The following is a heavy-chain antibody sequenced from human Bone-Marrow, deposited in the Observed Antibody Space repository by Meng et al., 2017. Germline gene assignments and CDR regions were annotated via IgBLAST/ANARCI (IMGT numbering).Heavy chain of an antibody. J-gene: IGHJ4*02. D-gene: IGHD1-26*01. CDR3: ARGLGKGATSGSGYYFDY. Sequence: LQQWSAVLLHPSCTLTLTCAVDCESFSGYHWSWIRQTPGKGLEGIGEINHSGSTNYIPYLKSRVTISVDTSKNQFSLKLSSVTAADTAVYYCARGLGKGATSGSGYYFDYWGQGTLVTVSS. CDR2: INHSGST. CDR1: CESFSGYH. V-gene: IGHV4-34*01.